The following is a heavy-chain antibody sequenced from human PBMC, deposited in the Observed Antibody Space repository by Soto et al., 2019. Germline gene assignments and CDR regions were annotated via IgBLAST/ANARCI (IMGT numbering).Heavy chain of an antibody. CDR2: IIPIFGTA. J-gene: IGHJ6*02. D-gene: IGHD6-6*01. CDR1: GGTFSSYA. V-gene: IGHV1-69*12. Sequence: QVQLVQSGAEVKKPGSSVKVSCKASGGTFSSYAISWVRQAPGQGLEWMGGIIPIFGTANYAQKFQGRVTITADESTSTDYMELSSLSSEDTAVYYCGVFGAGNYYYGMDVWGQGTTVTVSS. CDR3: GVFGAGNYYYGMDV.